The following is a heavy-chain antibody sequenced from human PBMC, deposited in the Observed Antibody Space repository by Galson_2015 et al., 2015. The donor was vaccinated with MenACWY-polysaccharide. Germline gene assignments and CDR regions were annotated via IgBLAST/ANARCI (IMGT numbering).Heavy chain of an antibody. CDR2: ISSDGSST. D-gene: IGHD4-11*01. CDR1: GFTFSSYW. CDR3: ARFWGSISKYSNYGGLGLDS. J-gene: IGHJ5*01. Sequence: SLRLSCAASGFTFSSYWMHWVRQVPGKGLVWVPRISSDGSSTSYADSVKGRFTISRDNAKNTVYLQMNSLRAEDTAVYYCARFWGSISKYSNYGGLGLDSWAQGTLVTVSS. V-gene: IGHV3-74*01.